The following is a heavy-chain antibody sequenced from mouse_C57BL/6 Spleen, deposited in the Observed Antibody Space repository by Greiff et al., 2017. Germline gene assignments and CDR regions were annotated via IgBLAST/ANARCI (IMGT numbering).Heavy chain of an antibody. Sequence: VHVKQSGPELVKPGASVKISCKASGYSFTGYYMNWVKQSPEKSLEWIGEINPSTGGTTYNQKFKAKATLTVDKSSSTAYMQLKSLTSEDSAVYYCARRYDGAWFAYWGQGTLVTVSA. CDR1: GYSFTGYY. V-gene: IGHV1-42*01. J-gene: IGHJ3*01. CDR2: INPSTGGT. CDR3: ARRYDGAWFAY. D-gene: IGHD2-12*01.